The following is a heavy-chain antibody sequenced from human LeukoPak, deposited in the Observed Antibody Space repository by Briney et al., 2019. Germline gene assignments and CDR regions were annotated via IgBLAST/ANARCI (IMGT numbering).Heavy chain of an antibody. Sequence: SETLSPTCTVSGGSISSYYWSWIRQPPGKGLEWIGYIYYSGSTNYNPSLKSRVTISVDTSKNQFSLKLSSVTAADTAVYYCAREGADCSGGSCYGASFDPWGQGTLVTVSS. CDR3: AREGADCSGGSCYGASFDP. CDR1: GGSISSYY. V-gene: IGHV4-59*01. D-gene: IGHD2-15*01. J-gene: IGHJ5*02. CDR2: IYYSGST.